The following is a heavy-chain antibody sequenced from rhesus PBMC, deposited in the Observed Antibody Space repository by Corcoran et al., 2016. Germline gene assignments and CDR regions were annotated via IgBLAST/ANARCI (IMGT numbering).Heavy chain of an antibody. D-gene: IGHD6-13*01. CDR3: AKGDSSFFDY. CDR2: ISNGGGSN. V-gene: IGHV3S5*01. Sequence: EVQLVESGGGLVQPGGSLRLSCAASGFTFSSYGMSWVRQAPGKGLEWVSYISNGGGSNYYADSVKGRFTISRDNSKNTLSLQMNSLRAEDTAVYYCAKGDSSFFDYWGQGVLVTVSS. CDR1: GFTFSSYG. J-gene: IGHJ4*01.